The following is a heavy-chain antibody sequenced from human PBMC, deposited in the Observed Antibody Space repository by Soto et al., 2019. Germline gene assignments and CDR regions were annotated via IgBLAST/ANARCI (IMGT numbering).Heavy chain of an antibody. CDR1: GYTFTSYY. V-gene: IGHV1-46*01. Sequence: ASVKVSCKASGYTFTSYYMHWVRQAPGQGLEWMGIINPSGGSTTYAQKFQGRVTMTRDTSTSTLYMELSSLRSEDTAVRSCAREQPQYGGGSSREPYFDYWGQGTLVTVSS. CDR2: INPSGGST. CDR3: AREQPQYGGGSSREPYFDY. J-gene: IGHJ4*02. D-gene: IGHD1-26*01.